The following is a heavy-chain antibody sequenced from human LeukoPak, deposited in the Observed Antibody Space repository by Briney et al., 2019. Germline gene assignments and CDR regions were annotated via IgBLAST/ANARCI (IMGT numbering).Heavy chain of an antibody. CDR3: ARLNSGYVSHDYGGNSRFDY. D-gene: IGHD4-23*01. J-gene: IGHJ4*02. CDR1: GYSFTSYW. Sequence: GESLKISCKGSGYSFTSYWIGWVRQMPGKGLEWMGIIYPGDSDTRYSPSFQGQVTISADKSISTAYLQWSSLKASDTAMYYCARLNSGYVSHDYGGNSRFDYWGQGTLVTVSS. CDR2: IYPGDSDT. V-gene: IGHV5-51*01.